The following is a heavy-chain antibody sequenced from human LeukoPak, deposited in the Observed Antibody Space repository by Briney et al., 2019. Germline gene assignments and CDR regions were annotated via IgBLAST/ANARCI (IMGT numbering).Heavy chain of an antibody. Sequence: GASVKVSCKASGGTFSSYAISWVRQAPGQGLEWMGRIIPILGIANYAQKFQGRVTITADKSTSTAYMELSSLRSEDTAVYYCASLAVAGTSGFGLVDYWGQGTLVTVSS. CDR2: IIPILGIA. V-gene: IGHV1-69*04. J-gene: IGHJ4*02. CDR3: ASLAVAGTSGFGLVDY. D-gene: IGHD6-19*01. CDR1: GGTFSSYA.